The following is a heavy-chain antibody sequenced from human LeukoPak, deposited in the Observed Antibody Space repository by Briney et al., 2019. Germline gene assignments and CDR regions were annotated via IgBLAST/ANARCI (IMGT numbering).Heavy chain of an antibody. D-gene: IGHD1-1*01. J-gene: IGHJ4*02. CDR1: GFTFSSYS. CDR2: ISPRSDYI. V-gene: IGHV3-21*01. CDR3: SRGGTDDPFNS. Sequence: PGGSLRLSCAAPGFTFSSYSMNWVRQAPGKGLEWVSSISPRSDYIYYADSLKGRFTISRDNAKDSLYLQMNSLRAEDTAVYYCSRGGTDDPFNSWGQGTLVTVSS.